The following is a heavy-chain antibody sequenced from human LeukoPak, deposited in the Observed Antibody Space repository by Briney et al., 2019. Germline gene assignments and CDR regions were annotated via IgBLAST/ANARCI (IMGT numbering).Heavy chain of an antibody. Sequence: SETLSLTCAISTYSINSDYHWAWIWQPPGQGLEWIGSIYHTGRTYYNPAHKTRVTILLDTSRNQFSLRLSSVTASDTAVYFCARHVSGNLWYFDDWGQGTLVTVSS. CDR1: TYSINSDYH. CDR2: IYHTGRT. CDR3: ARHVSGNLWYFDD. D-gene: IGHD1-26*01. J-gene: IGHJ4*02. V-gene: IGHV4-38-2*01.